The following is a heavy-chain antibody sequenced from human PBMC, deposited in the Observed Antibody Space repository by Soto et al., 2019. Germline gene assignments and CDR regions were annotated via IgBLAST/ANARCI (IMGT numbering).Heavy chain of an antibody. Sequence: ASVKVSCKASGYTFTRSGISWVRQAPGQGLEWMGWISTYNGDTNYAQTFQGRVTMTTDTSTSTAYMELRSLRSDDTAVYYCVRLGVHTIFNGMDVWGQATTVSVSS. D-gene: IGHD3-3*01. V-gene: IGHV1-18*01. J-gene: IGHJ6*02. CDR2: ISTYNGDT. CDR1: GYTFTRSG. CDR3: VRLGVHTIFNGMDV.